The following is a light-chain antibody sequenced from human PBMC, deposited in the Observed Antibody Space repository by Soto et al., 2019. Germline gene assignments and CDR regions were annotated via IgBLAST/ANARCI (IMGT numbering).Light chain of an antibody. J-gene: IGKJ1*01. V-gene: IGKV1-39*01. CDR1: QSISHS. CDR2: AAS. Sequence: DIQMTPYPSSLSASVGDRVTITCRASQSISHSLNWYQQKPGKAPKLLIYAASSLQSGVPSRFSGSGSGSDFTLTISGLQPEDSATYYCQHSYSALTWTFGQGTKVEIK. CDR3: QHSYSALTWT.